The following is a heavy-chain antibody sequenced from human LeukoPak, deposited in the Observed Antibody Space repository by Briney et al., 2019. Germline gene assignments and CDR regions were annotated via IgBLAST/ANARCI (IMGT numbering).Heavy chain of an antibody. CDR3: ASVGGDYGMDV. V-gene: IGHV4-59*01. CDR1: GGSISSYY. J-gene: IGHJ6*02. Sequence: SETLSLTCTVSGGSISSYYWSWIRQPPGKGLEWIGYIYYSGSTNYNPSLKSRVTISVDTSKKQFSLKLTSVTAADTAVYYCASVGGDYGMDVWGQGTTVTVSS. CDR2: IYYSGST. D-gene: IGHD3-16*01.